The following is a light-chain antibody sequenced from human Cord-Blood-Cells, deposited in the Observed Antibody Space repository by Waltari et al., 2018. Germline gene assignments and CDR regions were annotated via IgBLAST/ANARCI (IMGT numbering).Light chain of an antibody. V-gene: IGLV2-23*02. CDR1: SSDVGRYNL. J-gene: IGLJ1*01. Sequence: QSALTQPASVSGSPGQSITISCTGTSSDVGRYNLVSWYQQHPGKAPKLMIYEVSRRPSGVSNRCAGSKSGDTASLTISGLQAEDEADYYCCSYAGSSTSYVFGTGTKVTVL. CDR2: EVS. CDR3: CSYAGSSTSYV.